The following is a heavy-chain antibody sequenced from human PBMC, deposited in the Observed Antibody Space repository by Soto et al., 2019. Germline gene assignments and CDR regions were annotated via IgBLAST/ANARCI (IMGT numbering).Heavy chain of an antibody. CDR2: ISSSSSTI. V-gene: IGHV3-48*02. J-gene: IGHJ3*02. D-gene: IGHD6-13*01. CDR3: ARDKGFPIAAAGPPDAFDI. Sequence: GGSLRLSCAASGFTFSSYSMNWVRQAPGKGLEWVSYISSSSSTIYYADSVKGRFTISRDNAKNPLYLQMNSLRDEDTAVYYCARDKGFPIAAAGPPDAFDIWGQGTMVTVSS. CDR1: GFTFSSYS.